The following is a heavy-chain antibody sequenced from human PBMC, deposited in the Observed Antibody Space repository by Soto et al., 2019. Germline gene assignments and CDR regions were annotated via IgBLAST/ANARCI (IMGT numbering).Heavy chain of an antibody. CDR2: IYYSGST. J-gene: IGHJ5*02. CDR3: ARLSYYYDSSGYSPRFDP. V-gene: IGHV4-39*01. CDR1: GGSISSSSYY. D-gene: IGHD3-22*01. Sequence: QLQLQESGPGLVKPSETLSLTCTVSGGSISSSSYYWGWIRQPPGKGLEGIGSIYYSGSTYYNPSLKSRVTISVDTSKNQFSLKLSSVTAADTAVYYCARLSYYYDSSGYSPRFDPWGQGTLVTVSS.